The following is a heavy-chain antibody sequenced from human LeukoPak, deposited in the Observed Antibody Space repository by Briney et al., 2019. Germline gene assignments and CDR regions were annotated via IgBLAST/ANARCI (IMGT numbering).Heavy chain of an antibody. CDR3: AKGPYDFWSGYCHY. J-gene: IGHJ4*02. CDR2: IYSGGST. V-gene: IGHV3-53*01. D-gene: IGHD3-3*01. Sequence: GGSLRLSCAASGFTFSSNYMSWVRQAPGKGLEWVSVIYSGGSTYYADSVKGRFTISRDNSKNTLYLQMNSLRAEDTAVYYCAKGPYDFWSGYCHYWGQGTLVTVSS. CDR1: GFTFSSNY.